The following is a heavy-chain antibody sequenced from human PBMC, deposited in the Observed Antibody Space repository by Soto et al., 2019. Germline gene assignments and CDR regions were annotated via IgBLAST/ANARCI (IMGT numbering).Heavy chain of an antibody. V-gene: IGHV1-18*01. J-gene: IGHJ5*02. CDR2: ISAYNGNT. D-gene: IGHD4-17*01. Sequence: GASVKVSCKASGYTFTSYGISWVRQAPGQGLEWMGWISAYNGNTNYAQKLQGRVTMTTDTSTSTAYMELRSLRSDDTAVCYCARYNDYGVRNWFDPWGQGTLVTVSS. CDR1: GYTFTSYG. CDR3: ARYNDYGVRNWFDP.